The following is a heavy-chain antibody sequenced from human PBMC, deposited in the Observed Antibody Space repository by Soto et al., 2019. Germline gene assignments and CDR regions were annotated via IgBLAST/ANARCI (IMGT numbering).Heavy chain of an antibody. CDR3: ARFIAVAGLTYYYYGMDV. V-gene: IGHV1-18*01. D-gene: IGHD6-19*01. J-gene: IGHJ6*02. Sequence: QVQLVQSGAEVKKPGASVKVSCKASGYTFTSYGISWVRQAPGQGLEWMGWISAYNGNTNYAQKLQGRVAMTTDTSTSTAYMELRSLRSDDTAVYYCARFIAVAGLTYYYYGMDVWGQGTTVTVSS. CDR1: GYTFTSYG. CDR2: ISAYNGNT.